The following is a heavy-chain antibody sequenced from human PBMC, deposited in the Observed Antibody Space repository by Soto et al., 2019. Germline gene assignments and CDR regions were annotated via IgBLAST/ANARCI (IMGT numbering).Heavy chain of an antibody. CDR3: ARGRVRYFDWLLGRYFDY. D-gene: IGHD3-9*01. J-gene: IGHJ4*02. CDR1: GYSCTSYW. V-gene: IGHV5-51*01. CDR2: IYPGDSDT. Sequence: GESLKISCKGSGYSCTSYWIGWVRQMPGKGLEWMGIIYPGDSDTRYRPAFQGQVTISVDTSKNQFSLKLSSVTAADTAVYYCARGRVRYFDWLLGRYFDYWGQGTLVTVSS.